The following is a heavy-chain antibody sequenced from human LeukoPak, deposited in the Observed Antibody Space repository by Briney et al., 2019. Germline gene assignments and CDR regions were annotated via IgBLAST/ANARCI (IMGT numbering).Heavy chain of an antibody. D-gene: IGHD6-13*01. CDR3: ARASPGIAAADDARTYFDY. V-gene: IGHV3-7*01. J-gene: IGHJ4*02. CDR2: IKQVGSEK. Sequence: GGSLRLSCAASGFTFSSYWMSWVRQAPGKGLEWVANIKQVGSEKYYVDSVKGRFTISRDNAKNSLYLQMNSLRAEDTAVYYCARASPGIAAADDARTYFDYWGQGTLVTVSS. CDR1: GFTFSSYW.